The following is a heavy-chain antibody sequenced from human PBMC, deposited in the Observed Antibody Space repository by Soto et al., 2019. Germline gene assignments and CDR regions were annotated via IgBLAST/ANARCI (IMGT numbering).Heavy chain of an antibody. V-gene: IGHV4-34*01. CDR2: INRRRST. CDR1: GGSFSGYY. D-gene: IGHD2-2*01. Sequence: QVQLQQWGAGLLKPSETLSLTCAVYGGSFSGYYWSWIRQPPGKGLEWIGQINRRRSTNYNPSLKSRVTMSVDTSKTQFSLKLSSVTAADTAVYYCVRGGGYCTSATCDSFDPWGQGTLVTVSS. CDR3: VRGGGYCTSATCDSFDP. J-gene: IGHJ5*02.